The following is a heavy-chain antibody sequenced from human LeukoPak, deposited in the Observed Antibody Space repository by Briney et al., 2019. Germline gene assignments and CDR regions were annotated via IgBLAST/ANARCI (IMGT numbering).Heavy chain of an antibody. Sequence: GGSLRLSCAASGFTFDEFAMHWVRQVPGKGLEWVSGINFNGDTTRYAHSVQGRFTISRDNAKKALYLQMNGLRGEDTALYYCVRDRDYNLADAFDHWGQGTLVAVSS. J-gene: IGHJ4*02. CDR1: GFTFDEFA. CDR3: VRDRDYNLADAFDH. D-gene: IGHD5-24*01. CDR2: INFNGDTT. V-gene: IGHV3-9*01.